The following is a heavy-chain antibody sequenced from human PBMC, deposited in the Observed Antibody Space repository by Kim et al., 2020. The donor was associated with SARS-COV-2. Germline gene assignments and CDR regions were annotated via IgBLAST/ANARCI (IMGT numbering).Heavy chain of an antibody. V-gene: IGHV3-11*01. CDR2: ITDSGSNI. CDR1: GFTFSDYY. D-gene: IGHD4-4*01. CDR3: ARDTTTAGAASLYVYGMEV. Sequence: GGSLRLSCAASGFTFSDYYLSWIRQAPGKGLEWVSFITDSGSNIYYADSVKGRFTISRDNAKNSLYLQMNSLIAEDTAVYYCARDTTTAGAASLYVYGMEVWGQGNRVTVSS. J-gene: IGHJ6*02.